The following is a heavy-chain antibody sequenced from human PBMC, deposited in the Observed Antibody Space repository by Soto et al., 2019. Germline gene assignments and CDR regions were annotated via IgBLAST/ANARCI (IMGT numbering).Heavy chain of an antibody. Sequence: GGWVRINCASCGLSFSKYGMSWVGQAPGKGLECVSAISGSCGSTYYADSVRGRSTISRDNSKNTLYLQMNSLRAEDTATYYCATSPGVAITAHSDSWGQGMLVTVSS. D-gene: IGHD1-20*01. CDR1: GLSFSKYG. CDR3: ATSPGVAITAHSDS. CDR2: ISGSCGST. V-gene: IGHV3-23*01. J-gene: IGHJ4*02.